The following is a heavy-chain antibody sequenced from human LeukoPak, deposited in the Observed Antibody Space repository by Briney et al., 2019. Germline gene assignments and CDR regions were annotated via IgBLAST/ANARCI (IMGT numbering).Heavy chain of an antibody. V-gene: IGHV1-69*05. CDR1: GGTFSSYA. D-gene: IGHD4-23*01. J-gene: IGHJ4*02. Sequence: SVKVSCKASGGTFSSYAISWVRQAPGQGLEWMGGIIPIFGTANYAQKFQGRVTITTDESTSTAYMELSSLRSEDTAVYYCARSPPTTVVTKYYFDYWGQGTLVTVSS. CDR3: ARSPPTTVVTKYYFDY. CDR2: IIPIFGTA.